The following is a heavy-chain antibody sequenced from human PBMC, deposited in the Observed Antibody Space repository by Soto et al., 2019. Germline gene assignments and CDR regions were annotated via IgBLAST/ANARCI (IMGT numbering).Heavy chain of an antibody. CDR1: GYTFTSYA. CDR3: AREDILTGYCFDY. CDR2: INASNGNT. V-gene: IGHV1-3*01. J-gene: IGHJ4*02. Sequence: GASVKVSCKASGYTFTSYAMHWVRQAPGQRLEWMGWINASNGNTKYSQKFQGRVTITRDTSASTAYMELSSLRSEDTAVYYCAREDILTGYCFDYWGQGTLVTVSS. D-gene: IGHD3-9*01.